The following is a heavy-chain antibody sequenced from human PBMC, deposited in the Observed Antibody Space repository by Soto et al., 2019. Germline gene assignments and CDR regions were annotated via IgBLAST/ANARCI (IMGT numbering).Heavy chain of an antibody. J-gene: IGHJ3*01. CDR3: ACDGRSCYYDSCDL. CDR1: GFIFRSYA. Sequence: PGGSMILSCAASGFIFRSYAMHWVRQAPGKGLEWVAVDSYDGNNKYYADSVKGRFTISRDNSENTLYLQMNSLRAEDTAGYYCACDGRSCYYDSCDLRGQGTMVTVSS. V-gene: IGHV3-30-3*01. D-gene: IGHD3-22*01. CDR2: DSYDGNNK.